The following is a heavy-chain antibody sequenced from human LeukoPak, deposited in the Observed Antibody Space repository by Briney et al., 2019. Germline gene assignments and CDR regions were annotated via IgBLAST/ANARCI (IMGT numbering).Heavy chain of an antibody. CDR3: VREYSSSSGRAFDM. Sequence: GGSLRLSCAASGFTFSSYWMHWVRQAPGKGLVWVSRISTDGSSTNSAYSVKGRPTISRDNAKNTLYLEVNSLRAEDTAVYYCVREYSSSSGRAFDMWGQGTMVTVSP. V-gene: IGHV3-74*01. CDR1: GFTFSSYW. D-gene: IGHD6-6*01. CDR2: ISTDGSST. J-gene: IGHJ3*02.